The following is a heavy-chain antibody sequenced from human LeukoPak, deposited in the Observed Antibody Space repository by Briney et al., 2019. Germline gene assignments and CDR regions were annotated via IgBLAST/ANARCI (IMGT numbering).Heavy chain of an antibody. Sequence: SMKPSGKASGCSLSCSATNCARHAPEQRLEYFRRMIPIFGTANYAQKFQGRVTITADESTSTAYMELSSQRSEDTAVYYCARDGSDRLFGVNWFDPWVQGTLVTGSS. CDR2: MIPIFGTA. CDR1: GCSLSCSA. D-gene: IGHD3-3*01. J-gene: IGHJ5*02. V-gene: IGHV1-69*15. CDR3: ARDGSDRLFGVNWFDP.